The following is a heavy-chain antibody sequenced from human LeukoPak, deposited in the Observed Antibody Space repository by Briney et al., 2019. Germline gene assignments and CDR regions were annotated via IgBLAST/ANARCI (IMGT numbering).Heavy chain of an antibody. CDR2: ISSTSSYI. Sequence: GGSLRLSRAASGFTFSSYSMNWVRQAPGKGLEWVSSISSTSSYIYYAYSVKARFTSSRDNAKNSLYLQMNSLRAEDTAVYYCARRPCPRTTVTTSYYYMDVWGKGTRVTVSS. V-gene: IGHV3-21*01. J-gene: IGHJ6*03. CDR1: GFTFSSYS. CDR3: ARRPCPRTTVTTSYYYMDV. D-gene: IGHD4-11*01.